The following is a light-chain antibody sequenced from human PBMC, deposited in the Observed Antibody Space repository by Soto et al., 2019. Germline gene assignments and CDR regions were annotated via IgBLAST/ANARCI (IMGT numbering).Light chain of an antibody. Sequence: DIVMTQSPLSLSVTPGEPASISCRSSQSLLHRNGYNYLDGYLQEPGQSPQLLIYLVSNRASGVPGGFSDSGSGTDVTVTISRLEPEDFAVYYCQQYGSSGTFGQGTKVDIK. CDR2: LVS. J-gene: IGKJ1*01. CDR1: QSLLHRNGYNY. V-gene: IGKV2-28*01. CDR3: QQYGSSGT.